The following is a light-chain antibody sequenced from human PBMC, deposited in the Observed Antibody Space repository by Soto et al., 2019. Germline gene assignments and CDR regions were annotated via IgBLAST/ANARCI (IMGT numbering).Light chain of an antibody. CDR1: SSDVGGYNY. CDR3: SSYTSSSTYV. Sequence: QSALTQPASVSGSPGQSNTISCTGTSSDVGGYNYVSWYQQHPGKAPKLMIFEVSNRPSGVSNRFSGSKSGITASLTISGLQAEDEADYYCSSYTSSSTYVFGTGTKVTVL. CDR2: EVS. V-gene: IGLV2-14*01. J-gene: IGLJ1*01.